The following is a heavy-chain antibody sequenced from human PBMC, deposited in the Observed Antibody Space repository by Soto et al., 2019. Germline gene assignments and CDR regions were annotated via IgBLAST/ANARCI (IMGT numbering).Heavy chain of an antibody. J-gene: IGHJ6*02. CDR1: GFTFSSYD. D-gene: IGHD6-19*01. CDR2: ISGSGGRR. V-gene: IGHV3-23*01. CDR3: RVAGSSGNPYFFYYGMDV. Sequence: EVQLLESGGDLVQPGGSLRLSCAASGFTFSSYDMSWVRQAPGKGLEWVSGISGSGGRRYYADSVKGRFTISRDNFKNTLHVQMNSLRDEDTAVYYCRVAGSSGNPYFFYYGMDVWGQGTTVTVSS.